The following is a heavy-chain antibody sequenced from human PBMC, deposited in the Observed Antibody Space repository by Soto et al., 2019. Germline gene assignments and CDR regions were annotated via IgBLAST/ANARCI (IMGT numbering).Heavy chain of an antibody. V-gene: IGHV3-74*01. J-gene: IGHJ6*02. CDR3: ARDPTQTSYSSSWPPSILKPYGMDV. CDR1: GFTFSSYW. CDR2: INSDGSST. Sequence: GGSLRLSCAASGFTFSSYWMHWVRQAPGKGLVWVSRINSDGSSTSYADSVKGRFTISRDNAKNTLYLQMNSLRAEDTAGYYCARDPTQTSYSSSWPPSILKPYGMDVWGQGTTVTVSS. D-gene: IGHD6-13*01.